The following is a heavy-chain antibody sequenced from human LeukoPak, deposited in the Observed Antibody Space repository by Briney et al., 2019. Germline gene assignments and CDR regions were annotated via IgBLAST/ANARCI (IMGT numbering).Heavy chain of an antibody. CDR2: IYYSGST. Sequence: KPSETLSLTCTVSGDSISSYYWSWIRQPPGKGLEWVGYIYYSGSTNYNPSLKSRVTISVDTSKKQFSLKLSSVTAADTAVYYCARALKSGSYYVDYWGQGTLVTVSS. V-gene: IGHV4-59*01. CDR1: GDSISSYY. CDR3: ARALKSGSYYVDY. D-gene: IGHD1-26*01. J-gene: IGHJ4*02.